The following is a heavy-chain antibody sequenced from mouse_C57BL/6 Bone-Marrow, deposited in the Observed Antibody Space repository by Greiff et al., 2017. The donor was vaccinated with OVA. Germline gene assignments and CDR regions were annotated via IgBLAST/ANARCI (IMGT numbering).Heavy chain of an antibody. CDR3: ARGGNYDYDKDWYFDV. Sequence: VQLQQSGPELVKPGASVKISCKASGYSFTDYNMNWVKQSNGKSLEWIGVINPNYGTTSYNQKFKGKATLTVDQSSSTAYMQLNSLTSEDSAVYYCARGGNYDYDKDWYFDVWGTGTTVTVSS. V-gene: IGHV1-39*01. D-gene: IGHD2-4*01. CDR2: INPNYGTT. J-gene: IGHJ1*03. CDR1: GYSFTDYN.